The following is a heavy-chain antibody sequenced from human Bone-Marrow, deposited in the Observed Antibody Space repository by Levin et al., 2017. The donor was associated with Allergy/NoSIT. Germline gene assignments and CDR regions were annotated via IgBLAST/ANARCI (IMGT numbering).Heavy chain of an antibody. CDR1: GFTFSNYN. V-gene: IGHV3-21*01. D-gene: IGHD3-3*01. Sequence: GESLKISCAASGFTFSNYNMNWVRQAPGKGLEWVSSISSSSSSIYYADSVKGRCTISRDNAQNSLYLQMNSLRGEDTAVYYCARTYDFWSGKNWLDPWGQGTLVTVSS. J-gene: IGHJ5*02. CDR2: ISSSSSSI. CDR3: ARTYDFWSGKNWLDP.